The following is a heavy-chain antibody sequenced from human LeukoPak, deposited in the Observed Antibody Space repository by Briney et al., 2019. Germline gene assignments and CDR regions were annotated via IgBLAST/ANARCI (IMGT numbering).Heavy chain of an antibody. V-gene: IGHV4-59*08. CDR1: GGSISSYY. J-gene: IGHJ6*03. D-gene: IGHD6-6*01. CDR3: ARLRRQLGTALGYYYMDV. Sequence: SETLSLTCTVSGGSISSYYWSWIRQPPGKGLEWIGYIYYSGSTNYNPSLKSRVTISVDTSKNQFSLKLSSVTAADTAVYYCARLRRQLGTALGYYYMDVWGKGTTVTVSS. CDR2: IYYSGST.